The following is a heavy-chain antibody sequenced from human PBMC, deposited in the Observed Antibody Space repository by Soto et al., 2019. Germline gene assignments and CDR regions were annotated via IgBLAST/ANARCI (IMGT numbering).Heavy chain of an antibody. D-gene: IGHD2-15*01. CDR3: ERDQGYCSGGSCYSFDY. Sequence: SVKVSCKCSGGTFSSYAINWVRQAPGQGLEGVGGIIPIFCTANYAPNFQGRVTTTADQSTRTAYMELSSLRSEDTAVYYCERDQGYCSGGSCYSFDYWGQGTLVTVSS. CDR2: IIPIFCTA. CDR1: GGTFSSYA. J-gene: IGHJ4*02. V-gene: IGHV1-69*13.